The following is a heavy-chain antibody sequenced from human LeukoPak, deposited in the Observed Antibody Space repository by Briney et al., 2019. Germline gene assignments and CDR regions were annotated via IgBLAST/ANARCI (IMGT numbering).Heavy chain of an antibody. J-gene: IGHJ4*02. V-gene: IGHV3-21*01. CDR2: ISSSSSYI. Sequence: GGSLRLSCAASGFTFSSYSMNWVRQAPGKGLEWVSSISSSSSYIYYADSVKGRFTISRDNAKNSLYLQMNSLRAEDTAVYYCAREMEFSPSSGWGPFDYWGQGTLVTVSS. D-gene: IGHD6-19*01. CDR1: GFTFSSYS. CDR3: AREMEFSPSSGWGPFDY.